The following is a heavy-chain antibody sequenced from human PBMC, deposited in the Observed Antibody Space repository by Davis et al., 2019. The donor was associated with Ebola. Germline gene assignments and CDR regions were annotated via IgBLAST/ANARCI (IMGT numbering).Heavy chain of an antibody. J-gene: IGHJ4*02. D-gene: IGHD3-9*01. V-gene: IGHV3-23*01. CDR2: ISGSGGST. Sequence: PGGSLRLSCAASGFTFSTYAMSWVRQAPGKGLEWVSAISGSGGSTYYADSVKGRFTISRDNFTNTLYLQMNSLRAEDTAVYYCATPLLRYFDWFSYWGQGTLVTVSS. CDR3: ATPLLRYFDWFSY. CDR1: GFTFSTYA.